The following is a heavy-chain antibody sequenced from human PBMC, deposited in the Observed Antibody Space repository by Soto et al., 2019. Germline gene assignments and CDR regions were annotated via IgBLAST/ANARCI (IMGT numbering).Heavy chain of an antibody. Sequence: QVQVVESGGGMVQPGRSLRLSCAASGFTFSSYGMHWVRQAPGKGLEWVAVISYDGSNKYYADSVKGRFTISRDNSKNTLYLQMNSLRAEDTAVYYCAKDGLLPTYFDYWGQGTLVTVSS. V-gene: IGHV3-30*18. CDR1: GFTFSSYG. D-gene: IGHD2-15*01. CDR3: AKDGLLPTYFDY. CDR2: ISYDGSNK. J-gene: IGHJ4*02.